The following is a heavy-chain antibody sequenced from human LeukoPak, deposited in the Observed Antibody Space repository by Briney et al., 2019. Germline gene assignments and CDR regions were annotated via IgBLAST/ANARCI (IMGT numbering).Heavy chain of an antibody. V-gene: IGHV1-24*01. CDR2: FDPEDGET. J-gene: IGHJ4*02. CDR3: ATTEPRRRERYYYDSSGFADY. CDR1: GYTLTELS. Sequence: GASVTVSFKGSGYTLTELSMHWVRQAPGKGLEGMGGFDPEDGETIYAQKFQGRVTMTEDTSTDTAYMELSSLRSEDTAVYYCATTEPRRRERYYYDSSGFADYWGQGTLVTVSS. D-gene: IGHD3-22*01.